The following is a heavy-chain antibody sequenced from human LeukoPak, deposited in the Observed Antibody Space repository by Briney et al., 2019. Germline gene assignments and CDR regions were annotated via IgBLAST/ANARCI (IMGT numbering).Heavy chain of an antibody. D-gene: IGHD2-21*02. CDR3: ARRVVVTATDAFDI. J-gene: IGHJ3*02. CDR2: IYYSGST. CDR1: GGSISSYY. V-gene: IGHV4-59*01. Sequence: PSETLSPTCTVSGGSISSYYWSWIRQPPGNGLEWLGYIYYSGSTNYNPSLKSRVTISVDTSKNQFSLKLSSVTAADTAVYYCARRVVVTATDAFDIWGQGTMVTVSS.